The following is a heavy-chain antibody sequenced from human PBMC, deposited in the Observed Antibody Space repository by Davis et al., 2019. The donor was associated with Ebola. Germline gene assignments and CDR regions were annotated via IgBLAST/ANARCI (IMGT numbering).Heavy chain of an antibody. V-gene: IGHV3-33*01. CDR3: ARQGSLYYFDY. D-gene: IGHD3-10*01. CDR1: GFTFSSYG. CDR2: IWYDGSNK. J-gene: IGHJ4*02. Sequence: GESLKISCAASGFTFSSYGMHWVRQAPGKGLEWVAVIWYDGSNKYYAGSVKGRFTISRDNSKNTLYLQMNSLRAEDTAVYYCARQGSLYYFDYWGQGTLVTVSS.